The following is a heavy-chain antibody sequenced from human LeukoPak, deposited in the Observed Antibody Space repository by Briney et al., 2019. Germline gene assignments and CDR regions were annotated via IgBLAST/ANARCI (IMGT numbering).Heavy chain of an antibody. CDR1: GGTFSSYA. D-gene: IGHD5-18*01. CDR2: IIPIFGTA. J-gene: IGHJ6*03. V-gene: IGHV1-69*05. Sequence: GASVKVSCKASGGTFSSYAISWVRQAPGQGLEWMGGIIPIFGTANYAQKFQGRVTITTDESTSTAYMELSSLRSEDTAVYYCAREGKNGYSYGRTNYYYYMDVWGKGTTVTVSS. CDR3: AREGKNGYSYGRTNYYYYMDV.